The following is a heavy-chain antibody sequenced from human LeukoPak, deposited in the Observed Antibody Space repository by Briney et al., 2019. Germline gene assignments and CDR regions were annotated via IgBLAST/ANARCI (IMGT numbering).Heavy chain of an antibody. CDR3: ARDEPYCGGDCYADY. CDR1: GYTFTSYG. J-gene: IGHJ4*02. Sequence: ASVTVSCTASGYTFTSYGISWVRQAPGQGLEWMGWISAYNGNTNYAQKLQGRVTMTTDTSTSTAYMELRSLRSDDTAVYYCARDEPYCGGDCYADYWGQGTLVTVSS. CDR2: ISAYNGNT. V-gene: IGHV1-18*01. D-gene: IGHD2-21*02.